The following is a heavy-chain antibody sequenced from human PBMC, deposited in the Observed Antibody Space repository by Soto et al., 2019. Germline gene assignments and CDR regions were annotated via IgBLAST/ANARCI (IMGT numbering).Heavy chain of an antibody. CDR1: GYTFTSYG. J-gene: IGHJ4*02. D-gene: IGHD2-21*02. Sequence: ASVKVSCKASGYTFTSYGTSWVRQAPGQGLEWMGWISAYNGNTNYAQKLQGRVTMTTDTSTSTAYMELRSLRSDDTAVYYCARDWFPHGGDNKYYFDYWGQGTLVTVSS. CDR3: ARDWFPHGGDNKYYFDY. CDR2: ISAYNGNT. V-gene: IGHV1-18*01.